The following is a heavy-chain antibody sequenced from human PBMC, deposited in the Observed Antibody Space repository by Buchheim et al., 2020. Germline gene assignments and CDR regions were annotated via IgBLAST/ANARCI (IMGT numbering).Heavy chain of an antibody. D-gene: IGHD4-17*01. Sequence: EVQLVESGGGLVQPGGSLRLSCAASGFTFSSYWMHWVRQAPGKGLVWVSRINSDGSSTSYADSVKGRFTISSDNAKNTLYLQMNSLRAEDTAVYYCARAVTTVTTRGHLAYYYYGRDVWGQGTT. CDR1: GFTFSSYW. J-gene: IGHJ6*02. V-gene: IGHV3-74*01. CDR3: ARAVTTVTTRGHLAYYYYGRDV. CDR2: INSDGSST.